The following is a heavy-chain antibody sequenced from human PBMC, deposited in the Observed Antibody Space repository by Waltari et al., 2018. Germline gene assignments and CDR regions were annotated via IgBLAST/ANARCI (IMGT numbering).Heavy chain of an antibody. V-gene: IGHV1-69-2*01. CDR1: GSPFTDYY. CDR3: ANSPAYDSSGYLFDY. J-gene: IGHJ4*02. D-gene: IGHD3-22*01. Sequence: EVQLVQSGAEVKKPGATVNISCKASGSPFTDYYLHWVPRAAGKGLEWMGRVDPEDGETIYAEKFQGRVTITADTSTDTAYMELSSLRSEDTAVYYCANSPAYDSSGYLFDYWGQGTLVTVSS. CDR2: VDPEDGET.